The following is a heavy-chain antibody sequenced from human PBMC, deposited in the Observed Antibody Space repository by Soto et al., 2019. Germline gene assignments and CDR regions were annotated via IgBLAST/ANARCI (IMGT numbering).Heavy chain of an antibody. J-gene: IGHJ6*02. CDR2: IIPVFGTT. V-gene: IGHV1-69*01. D-gene: IGHD2-2*01. CDR1: VGTFSNYT. Sequence: QVQLVQSGAEVKKPGSSVKVFCKASVGTFSNYTISWVRHAPGQGREWMGGIIPVFGTTDYEEKFQGRVTITADGSTCTAYMKLSSLRSANTAVYYCARSSPYIVVRKPTGNQDYYGMDVWGQGTTVTVSS. CDR3: ARSSPYIVVRKPTGNQDYYGMDV.